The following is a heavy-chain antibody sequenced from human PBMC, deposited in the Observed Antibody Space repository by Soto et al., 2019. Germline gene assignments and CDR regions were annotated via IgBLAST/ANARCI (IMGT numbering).Heavy chain of an antibody. V-gene: IGHV3-23*01. CDR2: ISGSGGST. J-gene: IGHJ4*02. D-gene: IGHD3-3*01. CDR3: AKEFGTIFGVVTVYFDY. Sequence: GGSLRLSCAASGFTFSSYAMSWVRQAPGKGLEWVSAISGSGGSTYYADSVKGRFTISRDNSKNTLYLQMNSLRAEDTAVYYCAKEFGTIFGVVTVYFDYWGQGTLVTVSS. CDR1: GFTFSSYA.